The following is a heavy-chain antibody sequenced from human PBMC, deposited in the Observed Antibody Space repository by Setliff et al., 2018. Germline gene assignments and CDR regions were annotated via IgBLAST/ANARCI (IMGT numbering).Heavy chain of an antibody. CDR3: ARRITYYYHMGL. CDR2: IHSSGTT. D-gene: IGHD3-10*01. V-gene: IGHV4-4*07. J-gene: IGHJ6*03. CDR1: GGSINNYY. Sequence: SETLSLTCTISGGSINNYYWDWIRQSADKGLEWIGRIHSSGTTNYKHSLESRATISIDKSKNHFSLRVTSVTAAYTAVYFRARRITYYYHMGLWCTGTTITFSS.